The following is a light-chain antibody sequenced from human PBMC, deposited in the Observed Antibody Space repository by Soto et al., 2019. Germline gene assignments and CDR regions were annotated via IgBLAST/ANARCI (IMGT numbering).Light chain of an antibody. J-gene: IGLJ2*01. CDR3: SSYAGSNNFVV. V-gene: IGLV2-8*01. CDR2: EVS. CDR1: SSDVGGYNY. Sequence: QSALTPPPSASGSPGQSVTISCTGTSSDVGGYNYVSWYQQHSGKAPNLMIYEVSKRPSGVPDRFSGSKSGNTASLTVSGLQAEDEADYYCSSYAGSNNFVVFGGGTKLTVL.